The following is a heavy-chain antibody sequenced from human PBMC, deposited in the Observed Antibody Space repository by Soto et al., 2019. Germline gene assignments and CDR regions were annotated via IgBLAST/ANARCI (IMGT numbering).Heavy chain of an antibody. CDR3: ASYYCSGGSCYWGWFDP. J-gene: IGHJ5*02. V-gene: IGHV1-69*02. D-gene: IGHD2-15*01. CDR1: GGTFSSYT. CDR2: IIPILGIA. Sequence: ASVKVSCKASGGTFSSYTISWVRQAPGQGLEWMGRIIPILGIANYAQKFQGRVTITADKSTSTAYMELSSLRSEDTAVYYCASYYCSGGSCYWGWFDPWGQGTLVTVSS.